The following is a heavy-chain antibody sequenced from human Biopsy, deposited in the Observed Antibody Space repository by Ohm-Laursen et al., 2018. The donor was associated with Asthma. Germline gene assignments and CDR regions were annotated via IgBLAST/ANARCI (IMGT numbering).Heavy chain of an antibody. CDR3: ARVASYGDLYFGIDV. Sequence: SETLSLTCTVGGAYIGSRDHRWSWIRQSPGTGLEWIGFVFWSGTTRYNRSLERRLSISIDTTRNEFSMTLRSVTAADTAVYFCARVASYGDLYFGIDVWGPGTTVSVS. D-gene: IGHD4-17*01. J-gene: IGHJ6*02. CDR1: GAYIGSRDHR. CDR2: VFWSGTT. V-gene: IGHV4-30-4*01.